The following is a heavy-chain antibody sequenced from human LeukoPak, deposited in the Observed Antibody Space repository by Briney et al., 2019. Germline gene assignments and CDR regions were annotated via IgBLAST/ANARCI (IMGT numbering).Heavy chain of an antibody. V-gene: IGHV4-4*09. J-gene: IGHJ4*02. CDR2: ISSSGSV. CDR3: ARIPLGYSGAYYFDY. Sequence: SETLSLTCTVSRGSISGSIRSYYWSWLRQPPGKGLEWIGYISSSGSVNDNPSLRSRVTISVDTSKNQFFLNLSSVSAADTAVYFCARIPLGYSGAYYFDYWGQGTLVTVSP. D-gene: IGHD5-12*01. CDR1: RGSISGSIRSYY.